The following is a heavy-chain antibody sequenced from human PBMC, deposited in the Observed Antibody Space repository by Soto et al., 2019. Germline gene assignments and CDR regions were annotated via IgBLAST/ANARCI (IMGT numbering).Heavy chain of an antibody. CDR3: ARDRSADRFVQYFQH. CDR1: GFIFTSYS. CDR2: ISSGSDSI. V-gene: IGHV3-21*01. D-gene: IGHD6-19*01. J-gene: IGHJ1*01. Sequence: GGSLRLSCAASGFIFTSYSMVWVSLAPGKGLEWVASISSGSDSIFYADSVKGRFTVSRDNAKNSLFLQMNNLRAEDTAVYFCARDRSADRFVQYFQHWGQGTQVTVSS.